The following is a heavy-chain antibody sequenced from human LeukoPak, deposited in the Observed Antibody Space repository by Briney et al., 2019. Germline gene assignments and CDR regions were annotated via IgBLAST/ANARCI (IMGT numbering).Heavy chain of an antibody. Sequence: SETLSLTCTVSGGSISSSSYYWGWIRQPPGKGLEWIGSIYYSGSTYYNPSLKSRVTISVDTSKNQFSLKLSSVTAADTAVYYCARQYRTDFWNGYSFDYWGQGTLVTVSS. CDR3: ARQYRTDFWNGYSFDY. CDR2: IYYSGST. CDR1: GGSISSSSYY. J-gene: IGHJ4*02. V-gene: IGHV4-39*01. D-gene: IGHD3-3*01.